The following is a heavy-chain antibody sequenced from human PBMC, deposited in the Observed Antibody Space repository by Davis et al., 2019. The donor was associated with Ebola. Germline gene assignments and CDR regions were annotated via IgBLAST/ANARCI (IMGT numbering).Heavy chain of an antibody. Sequence: PSETLSLTCTVSGGSISSGGYYWSWIRQHPGKGLEWIGYIYYSGSTYYNPSLKSRVTISVDTSKNQFSLKLSSVTAADTAVYYCARDAPHNDFWSGYYFDYWGQGTLVTVSS. CDR3: ARDAPHNDFWSGYYFDY. V-gene: IGHV4-31*03. CDR1: GGSISSGGYY. D-gene: IGHD3-3*01. CDR2: IYYSGST. J-gene: IGHJ4*02.